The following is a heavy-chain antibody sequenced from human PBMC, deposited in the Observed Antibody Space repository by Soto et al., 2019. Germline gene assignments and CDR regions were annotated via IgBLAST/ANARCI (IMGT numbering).Heavy chain of an antibody. J-gene: IGHJ5*02. V-gene: IGHV4-31*03. CDR2: IYYSGST. Sequence: VQLQESGPGLVKPSQTLSLTCTVSGGSISSGGYYWSWIRQHPGKGLEWIGYIYYSGSTYYNPSLKSRVTISVDTSKNQFSLKLSSVTAADTAVYYCARGGHMDNWFDPWGQGTLVTVSS. CDR3: ARGGHMDNWFDP. CDR1: GGSISSGGYY.